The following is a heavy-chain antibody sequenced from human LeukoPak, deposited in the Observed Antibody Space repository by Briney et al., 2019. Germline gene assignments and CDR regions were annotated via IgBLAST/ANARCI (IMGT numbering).Heavy chain of an antibody. D-gene: IGHD5-24*01. J-gene: IGHJ6*04. CDR2: IYYSGST. CDR3: ARGDGYNLLV. Sequence: SETLSLTCTVSGGSISSGGYYWSWIRQHLGKGLEWIGYIYYSGSTYYNPSLKSRVTISVDTSKNQFSLKLSSVTAADTAVYYCARGDGYNLLVWGKGTTVTVSS. V-gene: IGHV4-31*03. CDR1: GGSISSGGYY.